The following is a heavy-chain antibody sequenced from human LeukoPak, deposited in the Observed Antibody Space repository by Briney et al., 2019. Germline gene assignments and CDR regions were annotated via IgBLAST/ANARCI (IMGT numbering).Heavy chain of an antibody. J-gene: IGHJ4*02. CDR2: IIPIFGTA. V-gene: IGHV1-69*05. D-gene: IGHD6-6*01. CDR1: GGTFSSYA. CDR3: ARGVVPYSSSSSLDY. Sequence: GASVKVSCKASGGTFSSYAISWVRQAPGQGLEWMGRIIPIFGTANYAQKFQGRVTITTDESTSTAYMELGSLRSEDTAVYYCARGVVPYSSSSSLDYWGQGTLVTVSS.